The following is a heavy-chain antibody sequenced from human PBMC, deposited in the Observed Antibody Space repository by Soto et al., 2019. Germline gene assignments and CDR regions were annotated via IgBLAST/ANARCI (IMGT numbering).Heavy chain of an antibody. CDR1: GFSLSTSGVG. CDR2: IYWNDDK. J-gene: IGHJ5*02. D-gene: IGHD3-22*01. Sequence: SGPTREPTQTLTLTCTFSGFSLSTSGVGVGWIRQPPGKALEWLALIYWNDDKRYSPSLKSRLTITKDTSKNQVVLTMTNMDPVDTATYYCAPSYYDSSGCWFDPWGQGTLVTVSS. CDR3: APSYYDSSGCWFDP. V-gene: IGHV2-5*01.